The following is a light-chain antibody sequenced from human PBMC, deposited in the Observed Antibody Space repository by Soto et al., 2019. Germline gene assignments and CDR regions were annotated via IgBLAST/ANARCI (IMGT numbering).Light chain of an antibody. J-gene: IGLJ3*02. CDR3: ATWDDSLNARGV. Sequence: QSVLTQPPSASGTPGQRVTISCSGSRSNIGNNAVTWYQQFPGTAPKLLIYNNNQRPSGVPDRFSGSKSGTSASLAISGLQSEDEAEYYWATWDDSLNARGVFGGGTKLTV. V-gene: IGLV1-44*01. CDR1: RSNIGNNA. CDR2: NNN.